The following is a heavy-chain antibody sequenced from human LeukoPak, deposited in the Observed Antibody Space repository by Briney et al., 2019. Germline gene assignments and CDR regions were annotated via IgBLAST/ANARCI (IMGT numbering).Heavy chain of an antibody. Sequence: SVKVSCKASGGTFSSYAISWVRQAPGQGLEWMGRIIPIFGIANYAQKFQGRVTITADKSTSTAYMELSSLRSEDTAVYYCARVYGGNSYDAFDIWGQGTMVTVSS. CDR3: ARVYGGNSYDAFDI. CDR2: IIPIFGIA. D-gene: IGHD4-23*01. CDR1: GGTFSSYA. J-gene: IGHJ3*02. V-gene: IGHV1-69*04.